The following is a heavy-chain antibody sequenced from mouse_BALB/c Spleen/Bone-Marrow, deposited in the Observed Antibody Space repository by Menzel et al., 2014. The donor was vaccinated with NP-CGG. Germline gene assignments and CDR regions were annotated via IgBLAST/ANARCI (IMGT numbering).Heavy chain of an antibody. D-gene: IGHD2-1*01. CDR2: INPSTGYT. CDR1: GYTFTSYW. V-gene: IGHV1-7*01. Sequence: QVQLQHPGAELAKPGASVKMSCKASGYTFTSYWMHWVKQRPGRGLEWIGYINPSTGYTDYNQKFNDKATLTADKSSSTAYMQLSSLTSKDSAVYYCARGNPLYAMDYWGQGTSVTVSS. CDR3: ARGNPLYAMDY. J-gene: IGHJ4*01.